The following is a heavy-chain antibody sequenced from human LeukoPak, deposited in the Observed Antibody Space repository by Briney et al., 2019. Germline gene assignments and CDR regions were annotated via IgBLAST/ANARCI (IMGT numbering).Heavy chain of an antibody. J-gene: IGHJ4*02. CDR2: ISGSGGNT. V-gene: IGHV3-23*01. D-gene: IGHD3-16*02. CDR1: GFTFSTYA. Sequence: GGSLSLSCAASGFTFSTYAMSWVRQAPGKGLEWVSAISGSGGNTYYADSLKGRFTISRDNSKNTLSLQVNSLRAEDTAIYYCARRYNGFDFWGQGALVTVSS. CDR3: ARRYNGFDF.